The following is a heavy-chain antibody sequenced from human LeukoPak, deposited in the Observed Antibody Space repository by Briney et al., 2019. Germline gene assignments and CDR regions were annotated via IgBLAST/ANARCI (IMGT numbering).Heavy chain of an antibody. CDR1: GFTFSSYW. CDR2: IKQDGSEK. V-gene: IGHV3-7*01. J-gene: IGHJ4*02. D-gene: IGHD5-18*01. CDR3: ARVRYSYGWGSYFDY. Sequence: GGSLRLSCAASGFTFSSYWMSWVRQAPGKGLEWVANIKQDGSEKYYVDSVKGRFTISRDNAKNSLYLQMNSLRAEDTAVYYCARVRYSYGWGSYFDYWGQGTLVTVSS.